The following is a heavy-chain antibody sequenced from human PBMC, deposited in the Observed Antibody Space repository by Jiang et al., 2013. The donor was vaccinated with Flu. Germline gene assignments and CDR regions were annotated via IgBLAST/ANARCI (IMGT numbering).Heavy chain of an antibody. V-gene: IGHV1-18*01. Sequence: GAEVKKPGASVKVSCKASGYTFTSYGISWVRQAPGQGLEWMGWISAYNGNTNYAQKLQGRVTMTTDTSTSTAYMELRSLRSDDTAVYYCARGSGAYYGSGSYYNWFDPWGQGTLVTVSS. D-gene: IGHD3-10*01. J-gene: IGHJ5*02. CDR1: GYTFTSYG. CDR2: ISAYNGNT. CDR3: ARGSGAYYGSGSYYNWFDP.